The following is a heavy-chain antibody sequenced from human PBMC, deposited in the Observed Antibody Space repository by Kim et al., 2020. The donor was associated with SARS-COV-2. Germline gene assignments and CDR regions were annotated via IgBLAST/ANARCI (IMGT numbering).Heavy chain of an antibody. Sequence: GGSLRLSCAASGFTFSSYGMHWVRQAPGKGLEWVAVIWYDGSNKYYADSVKGRFTISRDNSKNTLYLQMNSLRAEDTAVYYCARGGGNIVAYGMDVWGQGTTVTVSS. CDR1: GFTFSSYG. V-gene: IGHV3-33*01. J-gene: IGHJ6*02. D-gene: IGHD2-15*01. CDR2: IWYDGSNK. CDR3: ARGGGNIVAYGMDV.